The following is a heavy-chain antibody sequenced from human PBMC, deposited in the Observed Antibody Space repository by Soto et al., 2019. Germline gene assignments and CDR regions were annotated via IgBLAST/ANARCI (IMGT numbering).Heavy chain of an antibody. Sequence: SVKVSCKASGGTFSSYAISWVRQAPGQGLEWMGGIIPIFGTANYAQKFRGRVTITADESTSTAYMELSSLRSEDTAVYYCATSYGYYYGMDVWGQGTTVTVSS. V-gene: IGHV1-69*13. CDR3: ATSYGYYYGMDV. CDR1: GGTFSSYA. D-gene: IGHD5-18*01. J-gene: IGHJ6*02. CDR2: IIPIFGTA.